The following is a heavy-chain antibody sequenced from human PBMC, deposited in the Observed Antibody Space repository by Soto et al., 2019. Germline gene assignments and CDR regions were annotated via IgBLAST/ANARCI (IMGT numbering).Heavy chain of an antibody. V-gene: IGHV1-69*13. CDR2: IIPIFGTA. J-gene: IGHJ6*02. CDR1: GGTFSSYA. D-gene: IGHD3-22*01. CDR3: ARIYYYDSSGPEGGYYYYGMDV. Sequence: SVKVSCKASGGTFSSYAISWVRQAPGQGLEWMGGIIPIFGTANYAQKFQGRVTITADESTSTAYMELSSLRSEDTAVYYCARIYYYDSSGPEGGYYYYGMDVWGQGTTVTVSS.